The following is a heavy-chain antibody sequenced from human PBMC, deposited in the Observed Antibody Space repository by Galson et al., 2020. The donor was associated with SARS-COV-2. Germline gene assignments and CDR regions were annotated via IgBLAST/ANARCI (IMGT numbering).Heavy chain of an antibody. Sequence: ASVKVSCKASGYTFTSYDINWVRQATGQGLEWMGWMNPNSGNTGYAQKLQGRVTMTRNTSISTAYMELSSLRSEDTAVYYCASPRSDSSGWYGPGGAFVSWGQGTMVTVAS. CDR2: MNPNSGNT. CDR1: GYTFTSYD. CDR3: ASPRSDSSGWYGPGGAFVS. D-gene: IGHD6-19*01. V-gene: IGHV1-8*01. J-gene: IGHJ3*01.